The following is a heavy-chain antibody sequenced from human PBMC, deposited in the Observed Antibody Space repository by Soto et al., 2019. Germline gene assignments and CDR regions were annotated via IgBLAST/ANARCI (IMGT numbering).Heavy chain of an antibody. CDR3: ARALVGDISFQS. V-gene: IGHV3-48*03. CDR2: ISSRSDSI. Sequence: GGSLRLSCAASGFTFSGYEMNWVRQAPGKGLEWIAYISSRSDSILYADSVEGRFTVSRDNAKNSLYLQMNILRAEDTAVYYCARALVGDISFQSWGLGTLVTVSS. D-gene: IGHD1-26*01. CDR1: GFTFSGYE. J-gene: IGHJ5*02.